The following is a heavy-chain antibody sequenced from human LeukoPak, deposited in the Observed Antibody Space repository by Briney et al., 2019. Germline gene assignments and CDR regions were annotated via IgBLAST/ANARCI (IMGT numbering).Heavy chain of an antibody. V-gene: IGHV3-23*01. J-gene: IGHJ6*02. CDR2: ISGSGGST. CDR1: GFTFSSYW. D-gene: IGHD3-22*01. Sequence: QTGGSLRLSCAASGFTFSSYWMSWVRQAPGKGLEWVSAISGSGGSTYYADSVKGRFTISRDNSKNTLYLQMNSLRAEDTAVYYCAGDSSGYYLSYYYYGMDVWGQGTTVTVSS. CDR3: AGDSSGYYLSYYYYGMDV.